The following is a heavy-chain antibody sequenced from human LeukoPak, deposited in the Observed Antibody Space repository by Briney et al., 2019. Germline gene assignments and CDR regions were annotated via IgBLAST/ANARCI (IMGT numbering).Heavy chain of an antibody. D-gene: IGHD1-26*01. J-gene: IGHJ4*02. CDR2: IKSDETTA. Sequence: PGGSLRLSCVISGFTITNNWMYWVRQAPGRGLVWVSRIKSDETTAAYADSVKGRFTISRDNAKNTLYLQMNSPRVEDTAVYYCATVFKGSSLQDYWGRGTLVTVSS. CDR1: GFTITNNW. CDR3: ATVFKGSSLQDY. V-gene: IGHV3-74*03.